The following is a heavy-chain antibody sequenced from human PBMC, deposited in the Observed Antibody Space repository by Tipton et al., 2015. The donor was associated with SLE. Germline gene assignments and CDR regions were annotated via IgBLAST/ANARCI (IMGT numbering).Heavy chain of an antibody. CDR3: AKVRWELPDDY. Sequence: SLRLSCAASGFTFSSYAMSWVRQAPGKGLEWVSAISGSGGSTYYADSVKGRFTISKDNSKNTLNLKMNNLRAEATAVYYCAKVRWELPDDYLGQGTLVTVSS. V-gene: IGHV3-23*01. D-gene: IGHD1-26*01. J-gene: IGHJ4*02. CDR1: GFTFSSYA. CDR2: ISGSGGST.